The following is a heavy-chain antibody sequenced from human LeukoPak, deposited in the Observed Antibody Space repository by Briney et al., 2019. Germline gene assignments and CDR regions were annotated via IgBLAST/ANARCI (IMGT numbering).Heavy chain of an antibody. CDR2: IKQDRSEK. CDR1: GFTFSNYW. D-gene: IGHD1-7*01. V-gene: IGHV3-7*01. CDR3: AREDDWNYEDY. Sequence: GGSLRLSCAASGFTFSNYWMSWVRQAPGKGLEWVANIKQDRSEKYYVNSVKGRFTISRDNAKNSLYLQMNSLRAEDTAIYYCAREDDWNYEDYWGQGTLVTVSS. J-gene: IGHJ4*02.